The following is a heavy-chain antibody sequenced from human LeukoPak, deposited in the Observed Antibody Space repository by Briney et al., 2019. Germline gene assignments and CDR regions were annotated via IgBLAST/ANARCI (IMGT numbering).Heavy chain of an antibody. J-gene: IGHJ4*02. CDR3: TRDRYNWNEGDYFDY. D-gene: IGHD1-1*01. CDR2: IRSKAYGGTT. CDR1: GFTFGDYA. Sequence: GGSLRLSCTASGFTFGDYAMSWFRQAPGKGLEWVGFIRSKAYGGTTEYAASVKGRFTISRDDSKSIAYLQMNSLKTEDTAVYYCTRDRYNWNEGDYFDYWGQGTLVTVSS. V-gene: IGHV3-49*03.